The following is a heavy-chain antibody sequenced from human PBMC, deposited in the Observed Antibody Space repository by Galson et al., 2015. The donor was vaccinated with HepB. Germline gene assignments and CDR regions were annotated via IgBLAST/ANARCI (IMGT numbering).Heavy chain of an antibody. V-gene: IGHV1-18*04. J-gene: IGHJ6*02. Sequence: SVKVSCKASGYTFTSYGISWVRQAPGQGLEWMGWISAYNGNTNYAQKLQGRVTMTTDTSTSTAYMEPRSLRSDDTAVYYCARVARDTAMVNGYYYGMDVWGQGTTVTVSS. CDR2: ISAYNGNT. CDR3: ARVARDTAMVNGYYYGMDV. D-gene: IGHD5-18*01. CDR1: GYTFTSYG.